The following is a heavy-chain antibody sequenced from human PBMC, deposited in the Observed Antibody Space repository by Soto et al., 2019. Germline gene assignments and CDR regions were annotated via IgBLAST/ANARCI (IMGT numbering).Heavy chain of an antibody. CDR2: INAGNGNT. CDR1: GYTFTSYA. J-gene: IGHJ5*02. CDR3: ARWQAVPAAKVDVGWFDP. Sequence: ASVKVSCKASGYTFTSYAMHWVRQAPGQRLEWMGWINAGNGNTKYSQKFQGRVTITRDTSASTAYMELSSLRSEDTAVYYCARWQAVPAAKVDVGWFDPWGQGTLVTVSP. V-gene: IGHV1-3*01. D-gene: IGHD2-2*01.